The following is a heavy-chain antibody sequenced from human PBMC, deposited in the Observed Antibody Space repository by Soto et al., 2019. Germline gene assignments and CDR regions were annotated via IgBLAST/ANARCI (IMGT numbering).Heavy chain of an antibody. J-gene: IGHJ4*02. D-gene: IGHD4-17*01. CDR3: ARDHQGDYSYFDY. CDR1: GFTVSSNY. CDR2: IYSGGST. V-gene: IGHV3-53*04. Sequence: SLRLSCAASGFTVSSNYMSWVRQAPGKGLEWVSVIYSGGSTYYADSVKGRFTISRHNSKNTLYLQMNSLRAEDTAVYYCARDHQGDYSYFDYWGQGTLVTVSS.